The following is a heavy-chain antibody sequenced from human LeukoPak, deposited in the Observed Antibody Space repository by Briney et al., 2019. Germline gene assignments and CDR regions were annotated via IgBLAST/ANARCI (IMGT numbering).Heavy chain of an antibody. CDR1: GFTFSSYA. D-gene: IGHD4-17*01. CDR2: ISGSGGST. J-gene: IGHJ4*02. CDR3: ASDWGDGDRFDF. V-gene: IGHV3-23*01. Sequence: GGSLRLSCAASGFTFSSYAMSWVRQAPGKGLEWVSAISGSGGSTYYADSVKGRFTISRDNSKNTLYLQMNSQRAEDTAVYYCASDWGDGDRFDFWGQGTLVTVSS.